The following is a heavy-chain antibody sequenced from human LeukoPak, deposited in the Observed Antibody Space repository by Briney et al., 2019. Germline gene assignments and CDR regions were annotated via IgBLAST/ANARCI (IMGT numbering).Heavy chain of an antibody. CDR1: GFTFDDYA. D-gene: IGHD6-13*01. J-gene: IGHJ4*02. CDR2: ISWNSGSI. V-gene: IGHV3-9*01. CDR3: AKGGLLAAAGDIPPEFDY. Sequence: PGGSLRLSCAASGFTFDDYAMHWVRQAPGKGLEWVSGISWNSGSIGYADSVKGRFTISRDNAKNSLYLQMNSLRAEDTALYYCAKGGLLAAAGDIPPEFDYWGQGTLVTVSS.